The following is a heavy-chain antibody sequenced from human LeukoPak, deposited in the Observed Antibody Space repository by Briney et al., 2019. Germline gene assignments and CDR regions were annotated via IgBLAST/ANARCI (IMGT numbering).Heavy chain of an antibody. V-gene: IGHV3-23*01. CDR3: VKRDYSLAHFDF. J-gene: IGHJ4*02. CDR2: IGTSDSKT. CDR1: GFTFSSHA. D-gene: IGHD4-11*01. Sequence: GGSLRLSCAASGFTFSSHAMGWVRQAPGKGLEWVSTIGTSDSKTYYADSVRGRFTISRDNSKNTLYLQMNSLRAEDTAVYYCVKRDYSLAHFDFWGQGTLATVSS.